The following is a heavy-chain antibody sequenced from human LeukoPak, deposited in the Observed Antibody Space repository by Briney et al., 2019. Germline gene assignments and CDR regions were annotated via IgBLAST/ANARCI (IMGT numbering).Heavy chain of an antibody. J-gene: IGHJ3*02. D-gene: IGHD3-16*01. CDR3: AKEWGAFDI. CDR2: ISYDGSNK. V-gene: IGHV3-30*18. Sequence: GGSLRLSCAASGFTFSSYGMHWVRQAPSKGLEWVAVISYDGSNKYYADSVKGRFTISRDNSKNTLYLQMNSLRAEDTAVYYCAKEWGAFDIWGQGTMVTVSS. CDR1: GFTFSSYG.